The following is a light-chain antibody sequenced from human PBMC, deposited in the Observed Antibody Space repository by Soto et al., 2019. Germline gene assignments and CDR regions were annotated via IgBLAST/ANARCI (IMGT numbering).Light chain of an antibody. J-gene: IGLJ1*01. CDR2: EVS. V-gene: IGLV2-14*01. Sequence: QSVLTQPASVSGSPGQSITISCTGTSSDVGGYNYVSWYQQHPGKAPKFMIYEVSNRPSGVSNRFSGSKSGNTASLTISGLQAEDEADYYCCSYTTSNTRQIVFGTGTKVTVL. CDR3: CSYTTSNTRQIV. CDR1: SSDVGGYNY.